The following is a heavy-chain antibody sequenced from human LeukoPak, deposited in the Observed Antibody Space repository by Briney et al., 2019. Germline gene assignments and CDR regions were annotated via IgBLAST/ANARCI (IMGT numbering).Heavy chain of an antibody. D-gene: IGHD1-26*01. CDR3: AREVGTPQAFDI. Sequence: GGSLSLSCAASRFTFSNYGVIWVRQARGRGLEWVSYIYSRSSPKYYPDSLRCRFTITRDNDKNSLYLQMNSLNAEDTAIYYCAREVGTPQAFDIWGQGTMVTVSS. V-gene: IGHV3-48*01. J-gene: IGHJ3*02. CDR2: IYSRSSPK. CDR1: RFTFSNYG.